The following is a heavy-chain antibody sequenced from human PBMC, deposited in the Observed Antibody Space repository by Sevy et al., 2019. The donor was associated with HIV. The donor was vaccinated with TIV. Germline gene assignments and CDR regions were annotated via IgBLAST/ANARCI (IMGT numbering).Heavy chain of an antibody. CDR3: ARGIAAPRGMDV. Sequence: SETLSLTCTVSGDSISGYYWSWIRQPPGKGLEWIGYLYYSGSTNYNPSLKSRVTISVDTTKNQVSLKVGSVTAADTAVYYCARGIAAPRGMDVWGQGTTVTVSS. V-gene: IGHV4-59*01. J-gene: IGHJ6*02. CDR1: GDSISGYY. CDR2: LYYSGST. D-gene: IGHD6-13*01.